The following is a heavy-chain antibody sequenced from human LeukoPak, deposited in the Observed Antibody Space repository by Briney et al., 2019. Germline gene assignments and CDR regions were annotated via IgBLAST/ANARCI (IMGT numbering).Heavy chain of an antibody. J-gene: IGHJ3*01. CDR2: INPNSGGT. Sequence: ASVKVSCKASGYTFTGYYMHWVRQAPGQALEWLGWINPNSGGTNYAQKFQGRVTMTRDTSISTAYMELSRLRSDDTAVYYCATSRRAVYYDNSGSYGDAFDVWGPGTMVTVSS. CDR1: GYTFTGYY. V-gene: IGHV1-2*02. D-gene: IGHD3-22*01. CDR3: ATSRRAVYYDNSGSYGDAFDV.